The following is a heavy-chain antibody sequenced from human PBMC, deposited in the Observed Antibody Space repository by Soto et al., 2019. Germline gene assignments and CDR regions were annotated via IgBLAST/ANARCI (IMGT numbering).Heavy chain of an antibody. CDR2: INPNSGGT. CDR1: GYTFTGYY. Sequence: GASVKVSCKASGYTFTGYYMQWVRQAPGQGLEWMGWINPNSGGTNYAQKFQGWVTMTRDTSISTAYMELSRLRSDDTAVYYCAREQQLGSYYYYYGMDVWGQGTTVTVSS. CDR3: AREQQLGSYYYYYGMDV. J-gene: IGHJ6*02. D-gene: IGHD6-13*01. V-gene: IGHV1-2*04.